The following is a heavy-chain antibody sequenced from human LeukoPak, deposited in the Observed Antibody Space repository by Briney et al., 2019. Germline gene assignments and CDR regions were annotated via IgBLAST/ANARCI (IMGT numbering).Heavy chain of an antibody. CDR2: IYYSGST. D-gene: IGHD1-26*01. J-gene: IGHJ6*02. CDR1: GGSISSYY. V-gene: IGHV4-59*01. CDR3: ARGGATSYYYGMDV. Sequence: PSETLSLTCTVSGGSISSYYWSWIRQRPGKGLEWIGYIYYSGSTNYNPSLKSRVTISVDTSKNQFSLKLSSVTAADTAVYYCARGGATSYYYGMDVWGQGTTVTVSS.